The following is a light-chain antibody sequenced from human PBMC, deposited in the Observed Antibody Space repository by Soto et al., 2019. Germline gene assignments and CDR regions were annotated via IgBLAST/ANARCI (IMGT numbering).Light chain of an antibody. Sequence: EIVLTQSPATLSLSPGERATLSCRASQNVRSYLAWYQQKPGQAPRLLIPDAISRATGIPARFSRSGSGTDFTLTISSLEPEDFAVYYCQQRTNWPTSTFGQGTRLEIK. V-gene: IGKV3-11*01. CDR2: DAI. CDR3: QQRTNWPTST. J-gene: IGKJ5*01. CDR1: QNVRSY.